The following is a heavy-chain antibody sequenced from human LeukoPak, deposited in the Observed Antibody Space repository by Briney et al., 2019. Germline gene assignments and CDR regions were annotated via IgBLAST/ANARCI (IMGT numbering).Heavy chain of an antibody. J-gene: IGHJ5*02. CDR3: ARRDSDNWFDP. CDR1: GYSISSGYY. CDR2: IYHTGNT. Sequence: PSETLSLTCVVSGYSISSGYYWGWIRQPPGKGLQWIGSIYHTGNTYYNPSLKSRVTISVDTSKNQFSLKLTSVTAADTAVYYCARRDSDNWFDPWGQGTLVTVSS. D-gene: IGHD3/OR15-3a*01. V-gene: IGHV4-38-2*01.